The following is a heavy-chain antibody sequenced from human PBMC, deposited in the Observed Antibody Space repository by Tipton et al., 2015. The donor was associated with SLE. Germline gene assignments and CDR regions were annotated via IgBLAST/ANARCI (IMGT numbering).Heavy chain of an antibody. CDR3: ARVLGSYYGMDV. Sequence: SLRLSCAASGFTFSSYGMHWVRQAPGKGLEWVAVIWYDGSYKKYADSVKGRFTISRDNSKNTLFLQMNSLRAEDTAVYYCARVLGSYYGMDVWGQGTTVTVSS. CDR1: GFTFSSYG. CDR2: IWYDGSYK. V-gene: IGHV3-33*01. J-gene: IGHJ6*02.